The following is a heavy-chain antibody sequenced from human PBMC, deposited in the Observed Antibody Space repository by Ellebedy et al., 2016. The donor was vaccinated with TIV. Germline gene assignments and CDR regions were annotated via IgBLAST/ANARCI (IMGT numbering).Heavy chain of an antibody. CDR3: AKDQVGGDGRWVFDV. CDR1: GFTFSSYW. CDR2: IKQDGSEK. D-gene: IGHD3-16*01. V-gene: IGHV3-7*03. Sequence: GESLKISCAASGFTFSSYWMTWVRQAPGKGLEWVANIKQDGSEKYYVDSVKGRFTISRDNAKNSLYLQMNSLRAEDTAIYYCAKDQVGGDGRWVFDVWGQGTVLTVSS. J-gene: IGHJ3*01.